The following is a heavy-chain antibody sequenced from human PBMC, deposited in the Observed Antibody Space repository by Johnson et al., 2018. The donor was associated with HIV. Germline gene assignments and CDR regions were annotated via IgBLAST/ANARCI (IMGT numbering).Heavy chain of an antibody. Sequence: QVQLVESGGGLVHPGGSLRVSCAASGFSFSRYWMSWVRQAPGKGLEWVAVISYDGSNKYYADSVKGRFTISRDNSKNMLYLQMNSLRVEDTAVYYCVKEASRGTVTQAPDAFDIWGQGTVVTVSS. CDR2: ISYDGSNK. CDR3: VKEASRGTVTQAPDAFDI. J-gene: IGHJ3*02. CDR1: GFSFSRYW. V-gene: IGHV3-30*18. D-gene: IGHD4-17*01.